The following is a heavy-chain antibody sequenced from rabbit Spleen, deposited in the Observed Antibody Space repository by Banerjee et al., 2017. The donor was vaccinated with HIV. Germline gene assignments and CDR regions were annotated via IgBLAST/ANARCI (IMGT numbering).Heavy chain of an antibody. D-gene: IGHD8-1*01. CDR3: ARDTGTSFSTYGMDL. Sequence: QSLEESGGGLVKPGASLTLTCKASGFSFNSGYDMCWVRQAPGKGLEWIACIDNSDGDTDYANWPKGRFTISKTSSTTVTLQMTSLTAADTAIYFCARDTGTSFSTYGMDLWGPGTLVTVS. CDR2: IDNSDGDT. V-gene: IGHV1S40*01. CDR1: GFSFNSGYD. J-gene: IGHJ6*01.